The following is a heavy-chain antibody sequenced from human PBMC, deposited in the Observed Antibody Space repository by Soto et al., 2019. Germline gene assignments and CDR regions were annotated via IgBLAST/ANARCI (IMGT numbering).Heavy chain of an antibody. D-gene: IGHD3-22*01. Sequence: VQLVESGGGLVQPGGSLRLSCAASGFTFGSYEMNWVRQAPGKGLEWVSYISSSGTIIYYADSVKGRFTISRDNAENSLYLQMNSLRGEDTAVYYCARGVLYYYDSSGYPHWLDPWGQGTLVTVSS. V-gene: IGHV3-48*03. CDR1: GFTFGSYE. CDR3: ARGVLYYYDSSGYPHWLDP. J-gene: IGHJ5*02. CDR2: ISSSGTII.